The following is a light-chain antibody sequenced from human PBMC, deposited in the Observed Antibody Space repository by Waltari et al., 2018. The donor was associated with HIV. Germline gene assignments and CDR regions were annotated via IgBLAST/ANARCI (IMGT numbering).Light chain of an antibody. CDR1: QNVGGNY. J-gene: IGKJ3*01. CDR3: QQYGSSPLFT. V-gene: IGKV3-20*01. Sequence: VFTQSPGTLSLSPGERATLSCRASQNVGGNYLAWYQQRPGQTPRLLIYDASSRATGIPDRFSGSGSGTDFTLTITRLEPEDFAVYYCQQYGSSPLFTFGPGTKVDI. CDR2: DAS.